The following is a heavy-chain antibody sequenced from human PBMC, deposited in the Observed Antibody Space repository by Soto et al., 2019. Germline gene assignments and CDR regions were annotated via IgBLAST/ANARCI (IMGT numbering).Heavy chain of an antibody. CDR1: GFTFSGSA. CDR2: IRSKANSYAT. V-gene: IGHV3-73*02. Sequence: EVQLVESGGGLVQPGGSLKLSCAASGFTFSGSAMHWVRQASGKGLEWVGRIRSKANSYATAYAASVKGRFTISRDDSKNTAYLQMNSLKTEDTAVYYCTSSLRITIFGVVPDVFDYWGQGTLVTVSS. CDR3: TSSLRITIFGVVPDVFDY. D-gene: IGHD3-3*01. J-gene: IGHJ4*02.